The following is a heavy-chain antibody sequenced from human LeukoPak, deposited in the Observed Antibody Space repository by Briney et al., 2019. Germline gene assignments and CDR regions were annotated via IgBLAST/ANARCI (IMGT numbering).Heavy chain of an antibody. V-gene: IGHV3-53*01. D-gene: IGHD3-22*01. CDR2: IYSGGST. Sequence: GGSLRLSCAASGFTVSSNYMSWVRQAPGKGLEWVSVIYSGGSTYYADSVKGRFTISRDNSKNTLYLQMNSLRDEDTAVYYCARSYYYDTPVNWGQGTLVTVSS. J-gene: IGHJ4*02. CDR3: ARSYYYDTPVN. CDR1: GFTVSSNY.